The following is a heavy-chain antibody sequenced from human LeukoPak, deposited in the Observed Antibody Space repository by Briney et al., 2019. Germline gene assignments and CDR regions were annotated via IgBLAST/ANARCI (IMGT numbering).Heavy chain of an antibody. V-gene: IGHV3-21*01. J-gene: IGHJ5*02. D-gene: IGHD3-22*01. CDR1: GFTFSSYS. CDR3: ARDGAPSDYYDSSGYYSP. Sequence: PGGSLRLSCAASGFTFSSYSMNWVRQAPGEGLEWVSSISSSSSYIYYADSVKGRFTISRDNDKNSLYLQMNSLRAEDTAVYYCARDGAPSDYYDSSGYYSPWGQGTLVTVSS. CDR2: ISSSSSYI.